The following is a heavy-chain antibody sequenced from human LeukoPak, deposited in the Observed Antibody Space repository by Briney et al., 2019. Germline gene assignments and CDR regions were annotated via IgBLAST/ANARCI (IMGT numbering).Heavy chain of an antibody. Sequence: GGSLRLSCAASGFTFSSYSMNWVRQAPGKGLEWVSSISTSSSYIYYADSVKGRFTISRDNAENSLYLQMNSLRAEDTAVYYCAREQLKYYYDSSGYSDYWGQGTLVTVSS. CDR3: AREQLKYYYDSSGYSDY. D-gene: IGHD3-22*01. CDR1: GFTFSSYS. V-gene: IGHV3-21*01. CDR2: ISTSSSYI. J-gene: IGHJ4*02.